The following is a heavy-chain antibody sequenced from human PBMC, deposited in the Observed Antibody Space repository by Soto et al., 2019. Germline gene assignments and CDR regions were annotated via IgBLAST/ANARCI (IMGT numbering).Heavy chain of an antibody. J-gene: IGHJ4*02. CDR2: ISAYNGNT. Sequence: ASAKVSCKDSCYTFTSYGISLLRHYPGQWLEWMGWISAYNGNTNYAQKLQGRVTMTTDTSTSTAYMELRSLRSDDTAVYYCARGDSSGYYWWDYWGQGTLVTVSS. CDR1: CYTFTSYG. V-gene: IGHV1-18*01. CDR3: ARGDSSGYYWWDY. D-gene: IGHD3-22*01.